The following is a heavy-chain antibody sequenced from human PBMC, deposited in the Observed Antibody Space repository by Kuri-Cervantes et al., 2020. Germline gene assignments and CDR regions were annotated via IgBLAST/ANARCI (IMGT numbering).Heavy chain of an antibody. CDR1: GGSISSYY. J-gene: IGHJ4*02. D-gene: IGHD1-7*01. Sequence: GSLRLSCTVSGGSISSYYWSWIRQPPGKGLEWIGYIYYSGSTNYNPSLKSRVTISVDTSKNQFSLKLSSVTAADTAVYYCARDRNHLTKTGTTIHDYWGQGTLVTVSS. V-gene: IGHV4-59*01. CDR2: IYYSGST. CDR3: ARDRNHLTKTGTTIHDY.